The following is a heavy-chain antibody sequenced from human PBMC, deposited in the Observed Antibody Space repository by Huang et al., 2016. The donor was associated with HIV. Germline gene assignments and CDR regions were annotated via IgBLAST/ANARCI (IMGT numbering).Heavy chain of an antibody. CDR2: ISYDAKTK. V-gene: IGHV3-30*18. J-gene: IGHJ4*02. CDR1: GFTFSLYG. CDR3: AKGGSAAAVLDF. Sequence: QVQLVESGGGVVQPGRSLRISCAASGFTFSLYGMHWVRQAPGKGLEWLAVISYDAKTKYYADSVKGRFTISSENSKTTLYLQMNRLRVEDTALYYCAKGGSAAAVLDFWGQGTLVTVSS. D-gene: IGHD6-13*01.